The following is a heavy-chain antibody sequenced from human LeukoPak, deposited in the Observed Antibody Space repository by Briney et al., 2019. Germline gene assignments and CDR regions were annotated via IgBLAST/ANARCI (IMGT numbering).Heavy chain of an antibody. CDR2: ISDDGSSA. CDR1: GFTFTSYV. Sequence: GGSLRLSCAASGFTFTSYVMNWVRQAPGKGLLWVSRISDDGSSANYADSVQGRFTISRDNAKNTVYLQMHSLRAEDTAVYYCVSGYCSSTTCYRGAYWGQGTLVTVSS. CDR3: VSGYCSSTTCYRGAY. J-gene: IGHJ4*02. D-gene: IGHD2-2*03. V-gene: IGHV3-74*01.